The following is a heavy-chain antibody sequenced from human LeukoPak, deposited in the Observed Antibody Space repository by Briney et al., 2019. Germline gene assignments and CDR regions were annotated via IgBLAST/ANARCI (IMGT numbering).Heavy chain of an antibody. V-gene: IGHV1-18*01. CDR2: ISVDNGNS. CDR3: ARGSSSPLYYLDF. D-gene: IGHD6-13*01. CDR1: AYTFTNYC. J-gene: IGHJ4*02. Sequence: SSVKVSCKSSAYTFTNYCISWVRQAPGQGLEWMGWISVDNGNSNSAQKLQSRVTMTTDTSTSTAYMELRRLSSDDTAMYYCARGSSSPLYYLDFWGQGTLVTASS.